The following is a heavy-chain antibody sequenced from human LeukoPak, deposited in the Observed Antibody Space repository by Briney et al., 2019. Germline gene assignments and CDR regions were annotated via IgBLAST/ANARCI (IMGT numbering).Heavy chain of an antibody. D-gene: IGHD4-17*01. CDR2: IYHSGST. CDR3: ARDKKYDYGDYFDY. Sequence: SETLSLTCTVSGGSISSGGYYWSWIRQPPGKGLEWIGYIYHSGSTYYNPSLKSRVTISVDTSKNQFSLKLSSVTAADTAVYYCARDKKYDYGDYFDYWGQGTLVTVSS. CDR1: GGSISSGGYY. J-gene: IGHJ4*02. V-gene: IGHV4-30-2*01.